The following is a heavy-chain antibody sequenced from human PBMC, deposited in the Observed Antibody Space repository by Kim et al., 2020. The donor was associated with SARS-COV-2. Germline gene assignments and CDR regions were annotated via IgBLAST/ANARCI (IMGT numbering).Heavy chain of an antibody. CDR3: ATVVPAEYGSGKSGGGWLDL. V-gene: IGHV5-10-1*01. D-gene: IGHD3-10*01. J-gene: IGHJ5*02. CDR2: IDPSDSYT. CDR1: GYSFTSYW. Sequence: GESLKISCKGSGYSFTSYWISWVRQMPGKGLEWMGRIDPSDSYTNYSPSFQAHVTISADKSISTAYLQWSSLKASDTAMYYCATVVPAEYGSGKSGGGWLDLWGQGTLGTVSS.